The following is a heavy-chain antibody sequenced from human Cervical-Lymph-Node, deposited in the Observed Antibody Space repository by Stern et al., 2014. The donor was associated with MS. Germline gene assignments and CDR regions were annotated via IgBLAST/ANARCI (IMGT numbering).Heavy chain of an antibody. CDR3: GRSPATPSGYDRFDY. Sequence: EVQLVESGAEVKKPGESLKISCEASGYLFDDYWIGWVRQMSGRGLELVAIIFPRDSNTRYSPSVQGPVTLSADKSISTAYLQWSARKASDPAMYYGGRSPATPSGYDRFDYWGQGALVTVSS. D-gene: IGHD5-12*01. CDR1: GYLFDDYW. V-gene: IGHV5-51*03. CDR2: IFPRDSNT. J-gene: IGHJ4*02.